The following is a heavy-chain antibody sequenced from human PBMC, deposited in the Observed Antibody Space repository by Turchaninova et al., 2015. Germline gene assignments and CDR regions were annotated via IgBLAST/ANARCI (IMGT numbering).Heavy chain of an antibody. Sequence: EVQLVESGGGLVQPGGALRLSCAASGFTFSSYWLHWVRPAPGKGLGWVSHIKNDGSNTNYADAVKGRCTISRDNAKNTLYRQMNSLRAEDTAVYYCGGSDYYPYNWFDPWGQGTLVTVSS. D-gene: IGHD3-22*01. CDR2: IKNDGSNT. J-gene: IGHJ5*02. CDR3: GGSDYYPYNWFDP. CDR1: GFTFSSYW. V-gene: IGHV3-74*01.